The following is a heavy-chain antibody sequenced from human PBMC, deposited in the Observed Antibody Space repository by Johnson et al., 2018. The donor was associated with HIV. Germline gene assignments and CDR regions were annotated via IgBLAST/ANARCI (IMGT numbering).Heavy chain of an antibody. J-gene: IGHJ3*01. CDR1: GFTFKDYD. V-gene: IGHV3-30*03. CDR2: ISYEGSRK. Sequence: QVQLVESGGGVVRPGRSLRLSCAASGFTFKDYDMHWVRQAPGKGLEWVAIISYEGSRKYFADSAKGRFTISRDNSMNTLHLQMNSLRPEDTGMYYCARGVTGYSYGTWGQGTMVTVSS. D-gene: IGHD5-18*01. CDR3: ARGVTGYSYGT.